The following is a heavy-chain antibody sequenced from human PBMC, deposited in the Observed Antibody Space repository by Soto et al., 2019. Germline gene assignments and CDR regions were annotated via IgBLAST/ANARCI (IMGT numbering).Heavy chain of an antibody. CDR3: ARSEFLEWLSCDY. V-gene: IGHV3-48*01. D-gene: IGHD3-3*01. J-gene: IGHJ4*02. Sequence: GGSLRLSCAASGFTFSSYSMNWVRQAPGKGLEWVSYISSSSSTIYYADSVKGRFTISRDNVKNSLYLQMNSLRAEDTAVYYCARSEFLEWLSCDYWGQGTLVTVSS. CDR2: ISSSSSTI. CDR1: GFTFSSYS.